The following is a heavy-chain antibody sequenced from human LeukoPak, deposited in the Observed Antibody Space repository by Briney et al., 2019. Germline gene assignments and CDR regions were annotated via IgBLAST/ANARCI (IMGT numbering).Heavy chain of an antibody. CDR3: ARDRGYGDYLNWFDP. CDR2: IYSGGST. J-gene: IGHJ5*02. V-gene: IGHV3-66*01. D-gene: IGHD4-17*01. Sequence: GGSLRLSCAASGFTVRSNYMNWVRQAPGKGLEWVSVIYSGGSTYYADSVKGRFTISRDNSKNTLYLQMNSLRAEDTAVYYCARDRGYGDYLNWFDPWGQGTLVTVSS. CDR1: GFTVRSNY.